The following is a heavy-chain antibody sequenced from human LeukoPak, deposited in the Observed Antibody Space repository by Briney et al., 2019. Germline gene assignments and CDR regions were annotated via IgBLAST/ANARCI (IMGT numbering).Heavy chain of an antibody. Sequence: GGSLRLSCAASGFTFSSYGMSWVRQAPGKGLEWVSVIYSGGSTYYADSVKGRFTISRDNSKNTLYLQMNSLRAEDTAVYYCARAGYSYGRRQYYYYMDVWGKGTTVTISS. J-gene: IGHJ6*03. CDR1: GFTFSSYG. V-gene: IGHV3-53*01. CDR3: ARAGYSYGRRQYYYYMDV. D-gene: IGHD5-18*01. CDR2: IYSGGST.